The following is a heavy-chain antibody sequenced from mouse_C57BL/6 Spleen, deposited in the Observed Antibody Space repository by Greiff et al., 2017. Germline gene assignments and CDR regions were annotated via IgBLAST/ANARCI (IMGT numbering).Heavy chain of an antibody. CDR1: GYSFTGYY. V-gene: IGHV1-42*01. CDR2: INPSTGGT. J-gene: IGHJ1*03. CDR3: ARRGYGSSLWYFDV. D-gene: IGHD1-1*01. Sequence: EVQLQQSGPELVKPGASVKISCKASGYSFTGYYMNWVKQSPEKSLEWIGEINPSTGGTTYNQKFKAKATLTVDKSSSTAYMQLKSLTSDDSAVYYCARRGYGSSLWYFDVWGTGTTVTVSS.